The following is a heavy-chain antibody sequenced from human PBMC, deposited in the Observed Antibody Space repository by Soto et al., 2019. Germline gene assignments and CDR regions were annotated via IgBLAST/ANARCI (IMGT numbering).Heavy chain of an antibody. Sequence: LRLSCAASGFTFSSYGMHWVRQAPGKGLEWVAVIWYDGSNKYYADSVKGRFTISRDNSKNTLYLQMNSLRAEDTAVYYCAREAYSSSSRNWFDPWGQGTLVTVSS. CDR2: IWYDGSNK. J-gene: IGHJ5*02. CDR1: GFTFSSYG. D-gene: IGHD6-6*01. CDR3: AREAYSSSSRNWFDP. V-gene: IGHV3-33*01.